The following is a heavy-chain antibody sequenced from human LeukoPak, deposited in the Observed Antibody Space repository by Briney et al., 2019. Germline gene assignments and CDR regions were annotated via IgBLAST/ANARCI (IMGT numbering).Heavy chain of an antibody. Sequence: ASVKVSCKASGYTFTRYYMHWVRQAPGQGLEWMGIINPSGGSTSCAQKFQGRVTMTRDTSTSTVYMELSSLRSEDMAVYYCARDTGYYYDSSGAYFQHWGQGTLVTVSS. J-gene: IGHJ1*01. CDR3: ARDTGYYYDSSGAYFQH. CDR1: GYTFTRYY. V-gene: IGHV1-46*01. CDR2: INPSGGST. D-gene: IGHD3-22*01.